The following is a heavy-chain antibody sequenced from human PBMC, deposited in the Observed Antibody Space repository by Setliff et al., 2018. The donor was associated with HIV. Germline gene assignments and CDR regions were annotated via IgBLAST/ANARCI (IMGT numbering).Heavy chain of an antibody. V-gene: IGHV4-34*01. CDR1: GVPLSDYY. Sequence: SETLSLTCTLTGVPLSDYYWNWIRQSPGKGLEWIVEVNHNGNINYNPSLKSRVTISVDTSKNQFSLKLSSVTAADTAVFYCARLTTTYYYDSSAYYHPVWGQGTLVTVSS. D-gene: IGHD3-22*01. CDR2: VNHNGNI. CDR3: ARLTTTYYYDSSAYYHPV. J-gene: IGHJ4*02.